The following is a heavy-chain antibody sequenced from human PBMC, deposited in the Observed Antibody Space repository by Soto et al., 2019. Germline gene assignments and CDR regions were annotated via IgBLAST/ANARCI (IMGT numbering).Heavy chain of an antibody. V-gene: IGHV3-30-3*01. J-gene: IGHJ6*02. CDR2: ISFDGGNK. CDR3: ARERDNYTPLRFGYFYYYGMDV. Sequence: QVQLVESGGGVVQPGRSLRLSCAASGFTFSSYAMHWVRQAPGKGLEWVALISFDGGNKYYPDSVKGRFTASRDNSKNTLYLQMYSLRAEDTAVYYCARERDNYTPLRFGYFYYYGMDVWGQGTTVTVSS. D-gene: IGHD2-15*01. CDR1: GFTFSSYA.